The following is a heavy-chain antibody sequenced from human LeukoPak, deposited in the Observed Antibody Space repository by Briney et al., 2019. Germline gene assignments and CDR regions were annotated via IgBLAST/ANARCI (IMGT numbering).Heavy chain of an antibody. CDR2: IKQDGSEK. CDR3: AKDGGFGELLLFEFDP. CDR1: GFTFSSYW. D-gene: IGHD3-10*01. J-gene: IGHJ5*02. V-gene: IGHV3-7*03. Sequence: PGGSLRLSCAASGFTFSSYWMSWVRQAPGKGLEWVANIKQDGSEKYYVDSVKGRFTISRDNSKNTLYLQMNSLRAEDTAVYYCAKDGGFGELLLFEFDPWGQGTLVTVSS.